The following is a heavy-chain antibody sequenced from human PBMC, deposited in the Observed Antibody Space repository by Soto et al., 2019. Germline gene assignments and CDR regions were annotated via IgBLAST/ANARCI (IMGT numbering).Heavy chain of an antibody. CDR3: ARDLYYDFWSGYYYFDY. CDR1: GGSISSYY. CDR2: IYTSGST. D-gene: IGHD3-3*01. V-gene: IGHV4-4*07. Sequence: TLSLTCTVSGGSISSYYWSWIRQPAGKGLEWIGRIYTSGSTNYNPSLKSRVTMSVDTSKNQFSLKLSSVTAADTAVYYCARDLYYDFWSGYYYFDYWGQGTLVTVSS. J-gene: IGHJ4*02.